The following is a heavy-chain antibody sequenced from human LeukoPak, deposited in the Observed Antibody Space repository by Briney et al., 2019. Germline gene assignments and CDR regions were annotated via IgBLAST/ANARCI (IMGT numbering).Heavy chain of an antibody. CDR3: ARGGRGRPFDY. J-gene: IGHJ4*02. V-gene: IGHV3-48*03. CDR2: ISGSGSTI. D-gene: IGHD2-15*01. Sequence: GGSLRLSCAASGFTFSSYEMSWVRQAPGKGLEWVSYISGSGSTIYYADSVKGRFTISRDNAKNSLYLQMNSLRAEDTAVYYCARGGRGRPFDYWGQGTLVTVSS. CDR1: GFTFSSYE.